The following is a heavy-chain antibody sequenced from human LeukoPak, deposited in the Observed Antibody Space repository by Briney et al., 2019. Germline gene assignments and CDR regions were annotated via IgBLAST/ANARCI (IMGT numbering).Heavy chain of an antibody. V-gene: IGHV3-7*01. CDR1: GFTFSSYW. CDR2: IKQDGSEK. D-gene: IGHD3-10*01. CDR3: ARDPNSWGVHYFDY. J-gene: IGHJ4*02. Sequence: GGSLRLSCAASGFTFSSYWMSWVRQAPGKGLEWVANIKQDGSEKYYVDSVKGRFTISRDNAKNSLYLQMNSLRAEDTAVYYCARDPNSWGVHYFDYWGQGTLVTVSS.